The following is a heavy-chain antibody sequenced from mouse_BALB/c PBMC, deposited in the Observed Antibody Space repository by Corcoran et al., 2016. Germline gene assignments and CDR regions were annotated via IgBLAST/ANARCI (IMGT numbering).Heavy chain of an antibody. V-gene: IGHV8-11*01. CDR1: GFSLRTSGMS. CDR2: IWWNDDK. J-gene: IGHJ3*01. Sequence: QVTLKESGPGILQPSQTLSLTCSFSGFSLRTSGMSVGWLRQPSGKGLEWLAHIWWNDDKRYDTALKSRLTISKDTSNNQVFLKIASVVTADTATYYCARIYWDGFAYWGQGTLVTVSA. D-gene: IGHD4-1*01. CDR3: ARIYWDGFAY.